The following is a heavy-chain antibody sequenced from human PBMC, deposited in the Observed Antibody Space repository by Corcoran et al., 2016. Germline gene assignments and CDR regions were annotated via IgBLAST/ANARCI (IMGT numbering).Heavy chain of an antibody. CDR2: IYYSGST. CDR3: ARLKGKGRNSGSPYYYYGMDV. J-gene: IGHJ6*02. Sequence: QVQLQESGPGLVKPSQTLSLTCTVSGGSISSGGYYWSWIRQHPGKGLEWIGYIYYSGSTYYNPSLKSRVTISVDTSKNQFSLKLSSVTAADTAVYYWARLKGKGRNSGSPYYYYGMDVWGQGTTVTVSS. V-gene: IGHV4-31*03. D-gene: IGHD1-7*01. CDR1: GGSISSGGYY.